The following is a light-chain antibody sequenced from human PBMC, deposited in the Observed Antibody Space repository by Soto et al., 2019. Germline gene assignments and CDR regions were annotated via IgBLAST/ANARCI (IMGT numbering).Light chain of an antibody. V-gene: IGKV1-5*03. CDR1: QSISSW. J-gene: IGKJ5*01. CDR2: KAS. Sequence: DIQMTQSPSTLSASVGARVPITCRASQSISSWLAWYQQKPGKAPKLLIYKASSLESGVPSRSSGSGSGTEFTLTISSLQPDDFATYYCQQTYSTPPTFGQGTRLEIK. CDR3: QQTYSTPPT.